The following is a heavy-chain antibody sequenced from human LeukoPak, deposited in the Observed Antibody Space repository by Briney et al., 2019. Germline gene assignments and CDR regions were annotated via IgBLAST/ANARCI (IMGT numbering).Heavy chain of an antibody. Sequence: ASVKVSCTASGYTFTGYYMHWVRQAPGQGLEWTGWINPNSGGTNYAQKFQGRVTMTRDTSISTAYMELSRLTSDDTAVYYCARLGYCGSTSLCWGQGTTVTVSS. CDR3: ARLGYCGSTSLC. D-gene: IGHD2-2*01. CDR2: INPNSGGT. CDR1: GYTFTGYY. V-gene: IGHV1-2*02. J-gene: IGHJ6*02.